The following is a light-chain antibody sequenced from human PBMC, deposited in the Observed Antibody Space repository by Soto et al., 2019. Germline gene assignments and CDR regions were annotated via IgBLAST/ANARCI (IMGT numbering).Light chain of an antibody. CDR1: SIDIGAYNF. CDR2: DVN. Sequence: QSMLTQPASVSGSPGQSITISCNGTSIDIGAYNFVSWYQQHPGKAPKLMLYDVNIRPSGVSNRFSGSKSGNTASLTISGLQAEDEADYYCTSLTTSTTMIFGGGTKLTVL. J-gene: IGLJ2*01. CDR3: TSLTTSTTMI. V-gene: IGLV2-14*03.